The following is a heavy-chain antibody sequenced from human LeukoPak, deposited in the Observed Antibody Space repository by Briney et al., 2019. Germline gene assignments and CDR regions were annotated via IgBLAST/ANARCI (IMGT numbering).Heavy chain of an antibody. CDR2: LFYSGST. CDR1: GGSISSSLDF. V-gene: IGHV4-39*01. Sequence: PSETLSLTCTASGGSISSSLDFWGWIRQPPGKGLEWIGTLFYSGSTKYNPSLSSRVNIYAVTSKSQFSLKMTSVTAADTAVYYCARRAYSVPYAFEIWGQGTMVTVP. J-gene: IGHJ3*02. D-gene: IGHD2-21*01. CDR3: ARRAYSVPYAFEI.